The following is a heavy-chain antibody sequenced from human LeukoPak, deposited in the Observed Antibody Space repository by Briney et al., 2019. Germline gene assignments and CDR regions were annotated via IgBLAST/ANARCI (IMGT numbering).Heavy chain of an antibody. CDR3: ASAALRCSGGSCYEMDV. Sequence: SVKVSCKASGGTFSSNTISWVRQAPGQGLEWVGGIIPLFGTPDYAQKFQDRLTITADKSTTTAYMELSRLRSEDTAVYYCASAALRCSGGSCYEMDVWGKGTTVTVSS. V-gene: IGHV1-69*06. CDR1: GGTFSSNT. CDR2: IIPLFGTP. J-gene: IGHJ6*04. D-gene: IGHD2-15*01.